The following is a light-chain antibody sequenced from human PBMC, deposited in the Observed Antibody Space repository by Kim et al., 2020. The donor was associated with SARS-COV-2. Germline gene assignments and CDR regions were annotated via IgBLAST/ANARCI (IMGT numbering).Light chain of an antibody. CDR1: NRYVGVYNL. CDR2: DVN. J-gene: IGLJ2*01. Sequence: QSISISCTGTNRYVGVYNLVSWYPQHPGKAPTLMIFDVNKRPSGVSDRFSGSKSGNTASLTISGLQAEDEADYYCSSYTTSSTFVFGGGTQLTVL. V-gene: IGLV2-14*04. CDR3: SSYTTSSTFV.